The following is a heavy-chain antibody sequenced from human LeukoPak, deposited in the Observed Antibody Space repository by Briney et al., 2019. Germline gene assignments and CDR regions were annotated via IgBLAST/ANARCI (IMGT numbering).Heavy chain of an antibody. CDR3: ARYATVTHYFDY. CDR1: GGSISSGGYY. V-gene: IGHV4-31*03. CDR2: IYYSGST. D-gene: IGHD4-11*01. J-gene: IGHJ4*02. Sequence: SETLSLTCIVSGGSISSGGYYWSWIRQHPGKGLEWIGYIYYSGSTYYNPSLKSRVTISVDTSKNQFSLKLSSVTAADTAVYYCARYATVTHYFDYWGQGTLVTVSS.